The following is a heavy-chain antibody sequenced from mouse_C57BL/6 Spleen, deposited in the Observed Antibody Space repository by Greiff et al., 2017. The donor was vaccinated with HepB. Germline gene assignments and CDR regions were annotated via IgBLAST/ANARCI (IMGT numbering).Heavy chain of an antibody. Sequence: EVKLMESEGGLVQPGSSMKLSCTASGFTFSDYYMAWVRQVPEKGLEWVANINYDGSSTYYLDSLKSRFIISRDNAKNILYLQMSSLKSEDTATYYCARDGDYGSSYAMDYWGQGTSVTVSS. J-gene: IGHJ4*01. V-gene: IGHV5-16*01. CDR3: ARDGDYGSSYAMDY. D-gene: IGHD1-1*01. CDR1: GFTFSDYY. CDR2: INYDGSST.